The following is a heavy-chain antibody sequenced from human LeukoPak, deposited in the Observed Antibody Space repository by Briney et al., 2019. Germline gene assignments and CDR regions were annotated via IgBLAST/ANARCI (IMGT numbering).Heavy chain of an antibody. CDR2: IYYSGSA. V-gene: IGHV4-59*12. Sequence: KPSETLSLTCSVSGGSITTSYWSWIRQPPGKGLEWIGYIYYSGSATYNPSLKSRVTISVDTSKNQFSLKLSSVTAADTAVYYCARARIAAAPFYYYYMDVWGKGTTVTVSS. J-gene: IGHJ6*03. CDR3: ARARIAAAPFYYYYMDV. D-gene: IGHD6-13*01. CDR1: GGSITTSY.